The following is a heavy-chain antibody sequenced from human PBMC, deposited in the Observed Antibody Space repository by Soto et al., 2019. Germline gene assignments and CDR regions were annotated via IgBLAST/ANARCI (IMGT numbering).Heavy chain of an antibody. Sequence: GESLKISCKGSGYSFTSYWISWVRQMPGKGLEWMGRIYPSDSYTNYSPSFQGHVTISADKSISTAYLQWSSLKASDTAMYYCARLVPAHHYYYYGMDVWGQGTTVTVSS. CDR2: IYPSDSYT. J-gene: IGHJ6*02. D-gene: IGHD2-2*01. V-gene: IGHV5-10-1*01. CDR3: ARLVPAHHYYYYGMDV. CDR1: GYSFTSYW.